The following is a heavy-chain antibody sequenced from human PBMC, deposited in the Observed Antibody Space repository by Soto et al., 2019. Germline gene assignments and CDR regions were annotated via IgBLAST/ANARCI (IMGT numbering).Heavy chain of an antibody. CDR2: IYYSGST. CDR3: ARAERIAVAGTNYYYYGMDV. CDR1: GCSISSYY. V-gene: IGHV4-59*01. J-gene: IGHJ6*02. Sequence: SATLSLTCTVAGCSISSYYWSWIRQPPGKGLEWIGYIYYSGSTNYNPSLKSRVTISVDTSKNQFSLKLSSVTAADTAVYYCARAERIAVAGTNYYYYGMDVWGQGTTVT. D-gene: IGHD6-19*01.